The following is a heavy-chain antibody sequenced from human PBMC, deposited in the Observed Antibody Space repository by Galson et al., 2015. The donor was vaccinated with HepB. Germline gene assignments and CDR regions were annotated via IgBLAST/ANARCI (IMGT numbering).Heavy chain of an antibody. D-gene: IGHD6-6*01. CDR1: GFTFSGYY. CDR2: ISPNGGDT. CDR3: VRTSRNYDY. V-gene: IGHV3-11*06. J-gene: IGHJ4*02. Sequence: SLRLSCAASGFTFSGYYMTWIRQAPGKGLESLSYISPNGGDTNYADSVKGRFTISRDNGKNSLYLQMDSLRAGDTAVYYCVRTSRNYDYWGQGTLVTVSS.